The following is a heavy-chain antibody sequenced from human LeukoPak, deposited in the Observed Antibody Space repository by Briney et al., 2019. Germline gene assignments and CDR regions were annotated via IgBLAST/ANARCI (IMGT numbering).Heavy chain of an antibody. CDR2: IIPILGIA. D-gene: IGHD2-21*01. Sequence: GASVKVSYKASGGTFSSYAISWVRQAPGQGLEWMGRIIPILGIANYAQKFQGRVTITADKSTSTAYMELSSLRSEDTAVYYCARESMAYCGGDCYRDFDYWGQGTLVTVSS. CDR3: ARESMAYCGGDCYRDFDY. V-gene: IGHV1-69*04. J-gene: IGHJ4*02. CDR1: GGTFSSYA.